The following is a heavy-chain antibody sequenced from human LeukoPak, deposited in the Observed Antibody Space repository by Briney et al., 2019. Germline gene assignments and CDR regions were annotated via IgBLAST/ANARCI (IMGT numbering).Heavy chain of an antibody. CDR3: AKDFIVVVPAVDY. CDR1: GFTFSSYS. CDR2: ISSSSSTI. Sequence: GGSLRLSCAASGFTFSSYSMNWVRQAPGKGLEWVSYISSSSSTIYYADSVKGRFTISRDNAKNSLYLQMNSLRAEDTAVYYCAKDFIVVVPAVDYWGQGTLVTVSS. D-gene: IGHD2-2*01. V-gene: IGHV3-48*01. J-gene: IGHJ4*02.